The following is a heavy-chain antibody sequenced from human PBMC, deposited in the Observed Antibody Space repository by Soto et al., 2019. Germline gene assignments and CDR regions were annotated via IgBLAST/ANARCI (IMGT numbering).Heavy chain of an antibody. CDR2: VYSGDIA. CDR1: GGSLNSGGYF. CDR3: AREVMTSVTRGWFDP. Sequence: QVQLQESGPGLVRPSQTLSLTCTVSGGSLNSGGYFWSWIRQVPGKGLEWIGYVYSGDIAYYKPSLQSRVTISLDRSKKQFSLTLTSVTAADTAIYFCAREVMTSVTRGWFDPWGQGTLVTVSS. J-gene: IGHJ5*02. D-gene: IGHD4-17*01. V-gene: IGHV4-31*03.